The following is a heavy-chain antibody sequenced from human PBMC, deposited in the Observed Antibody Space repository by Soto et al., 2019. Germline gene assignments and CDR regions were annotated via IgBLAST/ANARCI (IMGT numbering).Heavy chain of an antibody. CDR2: VRPKIVGA. V-gene: IGHV1-2*02. Sequence: GASVQVSCQAGGYTFSDYYRQWVRQAPGERLEYMGWVRPKIVGAAYAQKLLPRVTMNKDTTLILDSLHLSSLPCDDTAPGRCSRCHRRLRCHLDPWGQGTLVTVSS. CDR3: SRCHRRLRCHLDP. J-gene: IGHJ5*02. D-gene: IGHD4-17*01. CDR1: GYTFSDYY.